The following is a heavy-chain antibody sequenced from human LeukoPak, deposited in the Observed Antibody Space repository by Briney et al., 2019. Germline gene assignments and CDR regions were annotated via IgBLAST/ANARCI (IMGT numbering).Heavy chain of an antibody. V-gene: IGHV1-2*06. J-gene: IGHJ4*02. D-gene: IGHD1-26*01. CDR3: ARDMVGGSYFDY. Sequence: ASVKVSCKASGYTFTGYYMHWVRQAPGQGLEWMGRINPNSGGTNYAQKFQGRVTMTRDTSISTAYMELSRLRSDDTAVYYCARDMVGGSYFDYWGQGTLVTASS. CDR1: GYTFTGYY. CDR2: INPNSGGT.